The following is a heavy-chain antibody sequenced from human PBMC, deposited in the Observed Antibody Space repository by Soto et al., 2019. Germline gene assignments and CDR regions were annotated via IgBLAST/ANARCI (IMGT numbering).Heavy chain of an antibody. Sequence: QVQLVQSGAEVKKPGASVKVSCKASGYTFSSYDINWVRQATGQGLEWMGWMNPKSGHTGSAQKFQGRVTMTRDTSXSTAYMELSSLRSEDTAIYYCARTDGDLDVWGQGTTVTVSS. D-gene: IGHD4-17*01. CDR2: MNPKSGHT. CDR3: ARTDGDLDV. CDR1: GYTFSSYD. J-gene: IGHJ6*02. V-gene: IGHV1-8*01.